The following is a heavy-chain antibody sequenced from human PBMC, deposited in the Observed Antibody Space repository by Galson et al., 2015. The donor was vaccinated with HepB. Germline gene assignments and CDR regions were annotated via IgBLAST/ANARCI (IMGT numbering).Heavy chain of an antibody. CDR1: GGSINIGRYY. CDR3: ARQSREYSSGWYLGSFNYMDV. V-gene: IGHV4-61*02. CDR2: IYGSGST. D-gene: IGHD6-19*01. J-gene: IGHJ6*03. Sequence: TLSLTCTVSGGSINIGRYYWSWIRQPAGKGLEWIGRIYGSGSTYYNPSLKSRVTMSVDTSKNQFSLKLSSVTAADTAVYYCARQSREYSSGWYLGSFNYMDVWGKGSTVTVSS.